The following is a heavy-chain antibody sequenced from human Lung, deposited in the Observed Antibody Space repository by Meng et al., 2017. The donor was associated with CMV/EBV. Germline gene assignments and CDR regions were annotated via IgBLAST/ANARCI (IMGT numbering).Heavy chain of an antibody. CDR3: ARRGTSYCGFDYLAWFDP. CDR2: IRVYNGDT. CDR1: GYTFTSYG. J-gene: IGHJ5*02. V-gene: IGHV1-18*01. Sequence: ASXXVSXKASGYTFTSYGINWVRQAPGQGLEWMGWIRVYNGDTKYAQKFQGRVTMTTDTSTSTAYMELRSLRSEDTAVYYCARRGTSYCGFDYLAWFDPWGQGTXVTVSS. D-gene: IGHD2-21*01.